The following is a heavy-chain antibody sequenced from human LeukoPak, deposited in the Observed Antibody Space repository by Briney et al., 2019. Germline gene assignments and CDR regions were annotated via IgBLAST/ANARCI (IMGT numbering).Heavy chain of an antibody. Sequence: SETLSLTCAVSGYSISSGYYWGWIRQPPGKGLEWIGSIYHSGSTYYNPSLKSRVTISVDTSKNQFSLKLSSVTAADTAVYYCERGQERIFGVVIIPATFDYWGQGTLVTVSS. J-gene: IGHJ4*02. CDR3: ERGQERIFGVVIIPATFDY. CDR1: GYSISSGYY. CDR2: IYHSGST. V-gene: IGHV4-38-2*01. D-gene: IGHD3-3*01.